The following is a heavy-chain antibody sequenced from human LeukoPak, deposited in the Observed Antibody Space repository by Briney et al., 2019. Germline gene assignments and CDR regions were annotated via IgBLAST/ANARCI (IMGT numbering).Heavy chain of an antibody. CDR2: ISSSSSYI. D-gene: IGHD3-22*01. CDR1: GFTSSSYI. V-gene: IGHV3-21*01. J-gene: IGHJ3*02. Sequence: GGSLRLSCAASGFTSSSYIMNWVRQAPGKGLEWVSFISSSSSYIYYADSVKGRFTISRVNAKNSLYLQMNSLRAEDTAVYYCARDPTYYYDDSGYSQRGFDIWGQGTTVTVSS. CDR3: ARDPTYYYDDSGYSQRGFDI.